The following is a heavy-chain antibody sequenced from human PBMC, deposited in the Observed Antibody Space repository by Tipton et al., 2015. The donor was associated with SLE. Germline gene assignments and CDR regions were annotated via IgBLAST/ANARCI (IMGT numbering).Heavy chain of an antibody. J-gene: IGHJ4*02. D-gene: IGHD6-19*01. CDR2: IHYSGST. CDR1: GGSISDYY. V-gene: IGHV4-59*01. Sequence: TLSLTCTVSGGSISDYYWSWIRQPPGKGLEWIGYIHYSGSTNYNPSLESRVTISVDTSKNQFSLKLSSLTAADTAVYYCARGQRSGCFWGQGTLVTVSS. CDR3: ARGQRSGCF.